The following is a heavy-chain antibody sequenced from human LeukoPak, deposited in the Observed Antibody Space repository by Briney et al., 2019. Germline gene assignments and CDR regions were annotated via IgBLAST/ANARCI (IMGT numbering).Heavy chain of an antibody. D-gene: IGHD3-3*01. CDR2: ISGSGGST. J-gene: IGHJ6*03. Sequence: GGSLRLSCAASGFTFSSYAMSWVRQAPGKGLEWVSAISGSGGSTYYADSVKGRFTISRDNSKNTLYLQMNSLRAEDTAVYYCARTIFGVVFSPYYYMDVWGKGTTVTVSS. V-gene: IGHV3-23*01. CDR3: ARTIFGVVFSPYYYMDV. CDR1: GFTFSSYA.